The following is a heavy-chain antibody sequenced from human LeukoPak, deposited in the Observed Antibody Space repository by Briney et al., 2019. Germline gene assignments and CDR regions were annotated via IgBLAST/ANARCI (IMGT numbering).Heavy chain of an antibody. Sequence: GGSLRLSCAASGFTFSSYWMHWVRQAPGKGLVWVSLIKSDGISTSYADSVKGRFSISRDNSKKTLYLQMNSLRAEDTAVYYCRAVAGPDDYWGQGSLVAVSS. V-gene: IGHV3-74*01. D-gene: IGHD6-19*01. J-gene: IGHJ4*02. CDR2: IKSDGIST. CDR1: GFTFSSYW. CDR3: RAVAGPDDY.